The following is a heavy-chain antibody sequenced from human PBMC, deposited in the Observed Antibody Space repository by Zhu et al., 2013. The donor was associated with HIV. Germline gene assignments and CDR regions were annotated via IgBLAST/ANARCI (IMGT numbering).Heavy chain of an antibody. D-gene: IGHD6-19*01. V-gene: IGHV1-46*01. CDR1: GYTFTSYY. J-gene: IGHJ5*02. CDR3: ARTYSSGWHGGKVPTP. Sequence: QVQLVQSGAEVKKPGASVKVSCKASGYTFTSYYMHWVRQAPGQGLEWMGIINPSGGSTSYAQKFQGRVTMTRDTSTSTVYMELSSLRSEDTAVYYCARTYSSGWHGGKVPTPWGQGTLVTVSS. CDR2: INPSGGST.